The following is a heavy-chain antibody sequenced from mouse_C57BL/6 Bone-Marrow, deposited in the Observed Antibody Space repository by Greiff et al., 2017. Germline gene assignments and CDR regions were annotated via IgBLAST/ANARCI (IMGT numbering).Heavy chain of an antibody. CDR3: ARSDRDDGYYSAWFAY. Sequence: QVQLQQPGAELVRPGSSVKLSCKASGYTFTSYWMHWVKQRPIQGLEWIGNIDPSDSETHYNQKFKDKATLTVDKSSSTAYMQLSSLTSDDSAVYYCARSDRDDGYYSAWFAYWGQGTLVTVSA. J-gene: IGHJ3*01. V-gene: IGHV1-52*01. CDR2: IDPSDSET. CDR1: GYTFTSYW. D-gene: IGHD2-3*01.